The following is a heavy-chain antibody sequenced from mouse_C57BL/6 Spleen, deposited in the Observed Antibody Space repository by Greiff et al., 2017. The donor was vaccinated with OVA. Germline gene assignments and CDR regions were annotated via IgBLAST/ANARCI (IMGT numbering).Heavy chain of an antibody. J-gene: IGHJ3*01. D-gene: IGHD2-4*01. CDR2: IYPSDSET. CDR1: GYTFTSYW. V-gene: IGHV1-61*01. Sequence: QVQLQQSGAELVRPGSSVKLSCKASGYTFTSYWMDWVKQRPGQGLEWIGNIYPSDSETHYNQKFKDKATLTVDKSSSTAYMQLSSLTSEDSAVYYCARRGNDYDEFAYWGQGTLVTVSA. CDR3: ARRGNDYDEFAY.